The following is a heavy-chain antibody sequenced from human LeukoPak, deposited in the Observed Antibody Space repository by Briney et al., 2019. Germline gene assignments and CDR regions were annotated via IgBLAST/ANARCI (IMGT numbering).Heavy chain of an antibody. CDR1: GYTFTSYY. D-gene: IGHD4-17*01. CDR3: ARELPTVTAFDS. CDR2: INPSGGST. V-gene: IGHV1-46*01. Sequence: ASVKVSCEASGYTFTSYYMHWVRQAPGQGLEWMGIINPSGGSTTYAQKFQGRVTMTWDTSTSTVYMELSSLRSDDTAVYYCARELPTVTAFDSWGQGTLVTVSS. J-gene: IGHJ4*02.